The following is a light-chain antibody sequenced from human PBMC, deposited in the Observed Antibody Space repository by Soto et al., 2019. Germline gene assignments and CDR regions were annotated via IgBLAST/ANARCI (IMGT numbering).Light chain of an antibody. J-gene: IGLJ2*01. CDR1: STNIGNNY. CDR2: DNS. Sequence: QSVLTQPPSVSEARGQKVTISCSGSSTNIGNNYVSWYQHLPGTAPKLLIYDNSERPSGIPDRFSGSKSGTSATLGITGLQTGDEADYYCGTWDSSLSAGVFGGGTKVTVL. V-gene: IGLV1-51*01. CDR3: GTWDSSLSAGV.